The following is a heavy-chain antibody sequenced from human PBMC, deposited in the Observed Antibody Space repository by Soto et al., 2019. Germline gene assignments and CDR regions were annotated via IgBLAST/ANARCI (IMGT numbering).Heavy chain of an antibody. CDR1: GFMFPKYT. CDR2: ISSTGTDI. V-gene: IGHV3-21*06. Sequence: PGGSLRLSCAASGFMFPKYTMTWVRQAPGKGLEWVSSISSTGTDIDDADSVKGRFTISRDNAKNLLFLQMDSLRVEDTAVYYCARARSDYYAMDVWGQGTTVTVSS. CDR3: ARARSDYYAMDV. J-gene: IGHJ6*02.